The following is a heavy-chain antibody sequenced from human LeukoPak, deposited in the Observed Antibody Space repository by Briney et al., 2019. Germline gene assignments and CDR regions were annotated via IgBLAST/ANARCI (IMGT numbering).Heavy chain of an antibody. CDR3: ARDMYYYDSSGYPRGYYYGMDV. J-gene: IGHJ6*02. CDR2: ISSSSSTI. CDR1: GFTFSSYS. V-gene: IGHV3-48*04. D-gene: IGHD3-22*01. Sequence: GGSLRLSCAASGFTFSSYSMNWVRQAPGKGLEWVSYISSSSSTIYYADSVKGRFTISRDNAKNSLYLQMNSLRAEDTAVYYCARDMYYYDSSGYPRGYYYGMDVWGQGTTVTVSS.